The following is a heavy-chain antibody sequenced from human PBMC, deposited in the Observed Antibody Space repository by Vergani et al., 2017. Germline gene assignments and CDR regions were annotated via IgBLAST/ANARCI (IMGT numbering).Heavy chain of an antibody. J-gene: IGHJ4*02. CDR3: ARDGYNGGLDY. V-gene: IGHV3-33*01. CDR2: IWYDGSNK. D-gene: IGHD5-24*01. Sequence: QVQLVESGGGVVQPGRSLRLSCAASGFTFSSYGMHWVRQAPGKGLEWVAVIWYDGSNKYYADSVKGRFIISRDNSKNTLYLQMNSLRAEDTAVYYCARDGYNGGLDYWGQGTLVTVSS. CDR1: GFTFSSYG.